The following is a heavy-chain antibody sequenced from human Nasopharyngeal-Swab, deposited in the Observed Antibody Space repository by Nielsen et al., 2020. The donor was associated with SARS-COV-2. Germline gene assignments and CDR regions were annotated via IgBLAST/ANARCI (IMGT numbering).Heavy chain of an antibody. CDR2: IYYSGST. CDR3: AREGGLDYDYVWGSYRPSNWFDP. J-gene: IGHJ5*02. CDR1: GGSFSSYY. D-gene: IGHD3-16*02. V-gene: IGHV4-59*01. Sequence: QTLSLTCAVYGGSFSSYYWSWIRQPPGKGLEWIGYIYYSGSTNYNPSLKSRVTISVDTSKNQFSLKLSSVTAADTAVYYCAREGGLDYDYVWGSYRPSNWFDPWGQGTLVTVSS.